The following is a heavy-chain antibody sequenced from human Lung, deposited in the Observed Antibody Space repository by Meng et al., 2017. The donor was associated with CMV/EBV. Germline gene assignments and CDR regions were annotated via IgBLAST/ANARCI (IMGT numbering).Heavy chain of an antibody. CDR1: GGSMSSTNW. CDR3: GRADKVRFDY. CDR2: IYHSGST. J-gene: IGHJ4*02. Sequence: QVQLQGSGPGRVNPSGTLSLTRAVSGGSMSSTNWWSWVRQPPGKGLEWIGEIYHSGSTNYNPSLKSRVSISVDKSKNQFSLKLSSVTAADTAVYYCGRADKVRFDYWGQGTLVTVSS. V-gene: IGHV4-4*02.